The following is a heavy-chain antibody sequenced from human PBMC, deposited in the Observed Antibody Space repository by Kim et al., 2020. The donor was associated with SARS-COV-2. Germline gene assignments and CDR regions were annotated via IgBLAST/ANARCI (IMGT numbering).Heavy chain of an antibody. V-gene: IGHV4-34*01. CDR3: ARTQRYFDWLLYYYYGMDV. Sequence: SETLSLTCAVYGGSFSGYYWSWIRQPPGKGLEWIGEINHSGSTNYNPSLKSRVTISVDTSKNQFSLKLSSVTAADTAVYYCARTQRYFDWLLYYYYGMDVWGQGTTVTVSS. CDR2: INHSGST. CDR1: GGSFSGYY. J-gene: IGHJ6*02. D-gene: IGHD3-9*01.